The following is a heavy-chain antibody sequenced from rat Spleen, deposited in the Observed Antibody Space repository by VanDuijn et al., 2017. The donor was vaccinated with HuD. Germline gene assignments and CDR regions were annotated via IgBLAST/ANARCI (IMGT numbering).Heavy chain of an antibody. CDR1: GFSLMSYH. D-gene: IGHD1-7*01. CDR3: ARRTMGPFDY. J-gene: IGHJ2*01. CDR2: IWAGGGT. Sequence: QVQLKESGPGLVQPSQTLSLTCSVSGFSLMSYHVSWVRQSPGKSLVWMGTIWAGGGTKYNSAVQPRLSISRETSKSQVFLKMSSLQSEDTGTYYCARRTMGPFDYWGQGVMVTVSS. V-gene: IGHV2-72*01.